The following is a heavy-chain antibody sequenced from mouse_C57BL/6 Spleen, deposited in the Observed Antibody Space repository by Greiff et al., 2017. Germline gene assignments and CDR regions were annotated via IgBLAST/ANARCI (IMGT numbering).Heavy chain of an antibody. J-gene: IGHJ1*03. CDR2: IYSGSGST. D-gene: IGHD1-1*01. V-gene: IGHV1-55*01. CDR3: AVYGSSYGDFDV. Sequence: QVQLQQPGAELVKPGASVKMFCKASGYTFTSYWITWVKQRPGQGREWIGDIYSGSGSTNYNEKFKSKATLTVDTSTSPAYMQLSSLTSEYSAVYYCAVYGSSYGDFDVWGTGTTVTVSS. CDR1: GYTFTSYW.